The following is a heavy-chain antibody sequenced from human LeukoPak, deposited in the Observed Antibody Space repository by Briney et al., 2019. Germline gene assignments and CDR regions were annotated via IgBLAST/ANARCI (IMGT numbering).Heavy chain of an antibody. CDR2: INHSGST. D-gene: IGHD3-22*01. CDR1: GGSFSGYY. CDR3: AGLIVGRVLGV. J-gene: IGHJ4*02. Sequence: SETLSLTCAVYGGSFSGYYWSWIRQPPGKGLEWIGEINHSGSTNYNPSLKSRVTISVDTSKNQFSLKLSSVTAADTAVYYCAGLIVGRVLGVWGQGTRVTVSS. V-gene: IGHV4-34*01.